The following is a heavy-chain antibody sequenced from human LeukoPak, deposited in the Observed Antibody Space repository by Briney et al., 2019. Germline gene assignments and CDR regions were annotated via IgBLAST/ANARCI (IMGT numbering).Heavy chain of an antibody. V-gene: IGHV3-9*01. J-gene: IGHJ6*02. CDR1: GFTFDDYA. CDR2: ISWNSGSI. Sequence: GRSLRLSCAASGFTFDDYAMHWVRQAPGKGLEWVSGISWNSGSIGYADSVKGRFTISRDNAKNSLYLQMNSLRAEDTALYCCAKDVKGYYYYYGMDVWGQGTTVTVSS. CDR3: AKDVKGYYYYYGMDV.